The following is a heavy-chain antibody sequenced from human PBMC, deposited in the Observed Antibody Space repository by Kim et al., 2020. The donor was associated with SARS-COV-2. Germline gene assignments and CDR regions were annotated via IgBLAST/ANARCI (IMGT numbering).Heavy chain of an antibody. J-gene: IGHJ1*01. CDR2: ISGSGGST. CDR1: GFTFSSYY. V-gene: IGHV3-23*01. D-gene: IGHD4-17*01. CDR3: AKRGTDPTVPTFYFQH. Sequence: GGSLRLSCAASGFTFSSYYMSWVRQAPGKGLEWVSAISGSGGSTYYADSVTGRFTISRDNSKNTLYLQMNSLRAEDAAVYYCAKRGTDPTVPTFYFQHWGQGTLVTVSS.